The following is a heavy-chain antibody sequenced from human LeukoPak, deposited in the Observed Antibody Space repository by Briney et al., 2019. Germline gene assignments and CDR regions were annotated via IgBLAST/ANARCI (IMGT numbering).Heavy chain of an antibody. V-gene: IGHV1-69*13. CDR3: ARGGRIVVVPAAAGWFDP. Sequence: SVKVSCKASGGTFSSYAISWVRQAPGQGLEWMGGIIPIFGTANYAQKFQGRVTITADESTSTAYMELSSLRSEDTAVYYCARGGRIVVVPAAAGWFDPWGQGTLVTVSS. CDR2: IIPIFGTA. J-gene: IGHJ5*02. D-gene: IGHD2-2*01. CDR1: GGTFSSYA.